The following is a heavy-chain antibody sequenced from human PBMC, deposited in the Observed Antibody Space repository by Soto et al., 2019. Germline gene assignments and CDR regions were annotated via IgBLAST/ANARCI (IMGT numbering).Heavy chain of an antibody. Sequence: XGSLWLTCASSGFSFSSDAKSWVRKAPGSGLKCASAFSDGGSHTYYTDSVKGRFTISRDNSKNTLFLQMNSLRAEDTAVYYSGFLTSSSWYTGYYFDSWGQGTLVTAST. J-gene: IGHJ4*02. V-gene: IGHV3-23*01. CDR2: FSDGGSHT. CDR3: GFLTSSSWYTGYYFDS. CDR1: GFSFSSDA. D-gene: IGHD6-13*01.